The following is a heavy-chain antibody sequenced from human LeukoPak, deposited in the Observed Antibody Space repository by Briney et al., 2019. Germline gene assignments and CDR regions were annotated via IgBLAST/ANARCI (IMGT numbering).Heavy chain of an antibody. J-gene: IGHJ5*02. D-gene: IGHD3-10*01. CDR3: ARDSGTTGEVKFDP. CDR2: MSYSGRT. Sequence: SETLSLTCTASGGSISISNYYWGWIRQPPGKGLEWIGSMSYSGRTYYNPSLETRVTVSLDTSKNQFSLNLISVTAADTAVYYCARDSGTTGEVKFDPWGQGTLVTVSS. CDR1: GGSISISNYY. V-gene: IGHV4-39*07.